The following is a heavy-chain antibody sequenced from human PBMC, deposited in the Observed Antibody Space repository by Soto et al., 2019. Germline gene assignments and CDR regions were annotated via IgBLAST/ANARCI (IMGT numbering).Heavy chain of an antibody. V-gene: IGHV1-69*01. CDR1: GGTFSNYA. CDR2: IIPIFGTT. CDR3: ARDAIFGVVISGIDYYYGMDV. J-gene: IGHJ6*02. Sequence: QVQLVQSGAEVKKPGSSVKVSCKASGGTFSNYAISWVRQAPGQGLEWMGGIIPIFGTTNYAQKFQGRVTITADESTSTAYMELSSLRSEDTAVYYCARDAIFGVVISGIDYYYGMDVWGQGTTVTVSS. D-gene: IGHD3-3*01.